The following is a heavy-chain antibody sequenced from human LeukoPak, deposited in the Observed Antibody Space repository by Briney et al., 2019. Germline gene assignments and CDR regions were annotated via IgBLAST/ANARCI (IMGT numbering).Heavy chain of an antibody. V-gene: IGHV3-48*01. CDR2: ISDSSSTT. D-gene: IGHD4-17*01. CDR1: GFTFSRYS. J-gene: IGHJ4*02. CDR3: ARRTDYGDYVFDY. Sequence: QPGGSLRLSCAASGFTFSRYSMNWVRQAPGKGLEWVSYISDSSSTTYYADSVKGRFTISRDNAKNSLYLQMNSLRAEDTAIYFCARRTDYGDYVFDYWGQGTLVTVSS.